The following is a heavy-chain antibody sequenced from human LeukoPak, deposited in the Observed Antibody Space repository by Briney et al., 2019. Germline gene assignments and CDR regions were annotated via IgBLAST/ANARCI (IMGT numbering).Heavy chain of an antibody. CDR2: ISCDGSNK. V-gene: IGHV3-30-3*01. CDR1: GFTFSSYA. CDR3: ARGGRYYDFWSGYYAFDY. Sequence: GGSLRLSCAASGFTFSSYAMHWVRQAPGKGLEWVAVISCDGSNKYYADSVKGRFTISRDNSKNTLYLQMDSLRAEDTAVYYCARGGRYYDFWSGYYAFDYWGQGTLVTVSS. D-gene: IGHD3-3*01. J-gene: IGHJ4*02.